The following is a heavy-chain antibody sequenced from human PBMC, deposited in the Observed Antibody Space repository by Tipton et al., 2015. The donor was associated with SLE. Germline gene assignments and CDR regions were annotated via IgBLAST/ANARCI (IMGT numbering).Heavy chain of an antibody. CDR1: GFTFNSHW. CDR2: IKQDGSEK. D-gene: IGHD3-9*01. J-gene: IGHJ3*02. V-gene: IGHV3-7*01. CDR3: ARDRVLRIYHILTDYYSHTFDI. Sequence: GSLRLSCSASGFTFNSHWMTWVRQAPGRGLEWVANIKQDGSEKYYVDSVKGRFTISRDNVKNSLYLQMNSLRADDTAVYYCARDRVLRIYHILTDYYSHTFDIWGQGTMVTVSS.